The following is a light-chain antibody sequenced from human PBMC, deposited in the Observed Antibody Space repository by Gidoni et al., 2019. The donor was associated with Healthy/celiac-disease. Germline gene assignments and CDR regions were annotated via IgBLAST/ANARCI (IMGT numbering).Light chain of an antibody. V-gene: IGKV3-11*01. J-gene: IGKJ4*01. CDR3: QQRSNWPR. Sequence: EIVLTQSPATRSLSPGERATLSCRASQSVSSYLAWYQQKPGQAPRLLIYDASNRATGIPARFSGSGSGTDFTLTISSLEPEDFAVYYCQQRSNWPRFGGGTKVEIK. CDR1: QSVSSY. CDR2: DAS.